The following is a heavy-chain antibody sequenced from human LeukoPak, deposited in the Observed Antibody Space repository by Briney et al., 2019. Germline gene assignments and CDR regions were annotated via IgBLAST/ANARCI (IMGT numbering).Heavy chain of an antibody. CDR1: GYTFTGYY. CDR2: INPNSGGT. CDR3: ARAPPTTRGPFDP. J-gene: IGHJ5*02. V-gene: IGHV1-2*02. D-gene: IGHD1-26*01. Sequence: VASVKVSCKASGYTFTGYYMHWVRQAPGQGLEWMGWINPNSGGTIYAQKFQGRVTMTRDTSISTVYMELSRLRSDDTAVYYCARAPPTTRGPFDPWGQGTLVTVSS.